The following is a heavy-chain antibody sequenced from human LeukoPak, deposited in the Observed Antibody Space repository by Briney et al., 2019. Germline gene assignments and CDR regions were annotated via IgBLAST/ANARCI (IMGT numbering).Heavy chain of an antibody. V-gene: IGHV4-59*12. CDR2: IYYSGST. CDR3: ARAAAANWFDP. J-gene: IGHJ5*02. CDR1: GGSIRSYY. Sequence: PSETLSLTCTVSGGSIRSYYWSWIRQPPGKGLEWIGYIYYSGSTNYNPSLKSRVTISVDTSKNQFSLKLSSVTAADTAVYYCARAAAANWFDPWGQGTLVTVSS. D-gene: IGHD6-13*01.